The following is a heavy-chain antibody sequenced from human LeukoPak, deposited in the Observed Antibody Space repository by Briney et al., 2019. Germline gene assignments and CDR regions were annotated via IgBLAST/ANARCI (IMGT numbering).Heavy chain of an antibody. CDR2: YYSGST. D-gene: IGHD6-13*01. V-gene: IGHV4-59*09. J-gene: IGHJ6*02. CDR3: ARGGSSWRYYYYYYGMDV. Sequence: YYSGSTNYNPSLKSRVTISVDTSKNQFSLKLSSVTAADTAVYYCARGGSSWRYYYYYYGMDVWGQGTTVTVSS.